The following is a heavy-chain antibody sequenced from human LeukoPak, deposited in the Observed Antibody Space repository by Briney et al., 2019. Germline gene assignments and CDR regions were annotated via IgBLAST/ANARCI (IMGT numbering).Heavy chain of an antibody. CDR2: INHSGST. Sequence: SETLSLTCAVYGGSFSGYYWSWIRQPPGKGLEWIGEINHSGSTNYNPSLKSRVTISVDTSKNHFSLNLGSVTAADTAVYYCARHNQMVRGVIPFDYWGQGTLVTVSS. D-gene: IGHD3-10*01. CDR3: ARHNQMVRGVIPFDY. CDR1: GGSFSGYY. V-gene: IGHV4-34*01. J-gene: IGHJ4*02.